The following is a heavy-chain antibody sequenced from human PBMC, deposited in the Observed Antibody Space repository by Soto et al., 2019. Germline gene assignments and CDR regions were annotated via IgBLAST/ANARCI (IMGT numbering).Heavy chain of an antibody. CDR1: GGTFSSYA. CDR2: IIPIFGTA. J-gene: IGHJ4*02. CDR3: ARESRYCSGGSCYFLPGIDY. V-gene: IGHV1-69*12. D-gene: IGHD2-15*01. Sequence: QVQLVQSGAEVKKPGSSVKVCWKASGGTFSSYAISWVRQAPGQGLEWMGGIIPIFGTANYAQKFQGRVTITADESTSTAYMELSSLRSEDTAVYYCARESRYCSGGSCYFLPGIDYWGQGTLVTVSS.